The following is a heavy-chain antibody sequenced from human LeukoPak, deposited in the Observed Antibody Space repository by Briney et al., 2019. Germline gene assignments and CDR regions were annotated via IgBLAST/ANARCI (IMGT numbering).Heavy chain of an antibody. Sequence: GESLRISFKGSGXSFTSYWISWVRQMPGKGPEWMGRIDPSDSYTNYSPSFQGHVTISADKSISTAYLQWSSLKASDTAMYYCARVLDDYDDYWGQGTLVTVSS. J-gene: IGHJ4*02. CDR1: GXSFTSYW. D-gene: IGHD4/OR15-4a*01. V-gene: IGHV5-10-1*01. CDR2: IDPSDSYT. CDR3: ARVLDDYDDY.